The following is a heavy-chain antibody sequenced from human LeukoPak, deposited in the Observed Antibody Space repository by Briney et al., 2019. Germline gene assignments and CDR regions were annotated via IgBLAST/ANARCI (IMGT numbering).Heavy chain of an antibody. D-gene: IGHD2-8*01. Sequence: GGSLRLSCAASGFTFDDYAMHWVRQAPGKGLEWVSLISGDGGSTYYADSVKGRFTISRDNSKNSLYLQMNSLRTEDTALYYCAKGPCTDGVCYAYYFDYWGQGTLVTVSS. V-gene: IGHV3-43*02. CDR1: GFTFDDYA. CDR2: ISGDGGST. J-gene: IGHJ4*02. CDR3: AKGPCTDGVCYAYYFDY.